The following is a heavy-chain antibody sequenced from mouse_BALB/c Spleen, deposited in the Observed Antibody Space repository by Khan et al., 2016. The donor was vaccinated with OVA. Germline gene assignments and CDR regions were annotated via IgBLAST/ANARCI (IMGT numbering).Heavy chain of an antibody. Sequence: QMQLEESGPGLVAPSQSLSITCSISGFSLTSYGVNWVRQPPGKGLEWLGVIWGDGSTNYHSTLKSRLIITKDNSKRQVFLTLYSLQTDDTATYYCARLTPDYYSMDYGGQGTSVTVSS. D-gene: IGHD1-3*01. CDR3: ARLTPDYYSMDY. CDR1: GFSLTSYG. V-gene: IGHV2-3*01. J-gene: IGHJ4*01. CDR2: IWGDGST.